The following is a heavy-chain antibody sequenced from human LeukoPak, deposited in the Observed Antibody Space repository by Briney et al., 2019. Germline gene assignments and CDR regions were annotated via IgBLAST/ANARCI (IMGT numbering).Heavy chain of an antibody. V-gene: IGHV4-59*01. D-gene: IGHD5-24*01. J-gene: IGHJ4*02. CDR3: ARGDRGDGYNYDY. Sequence: SETLSLTCTVSGGSISSYYWSWIRQPPQKGLEWIGYIYYSGSTSYNPSLKSRVTISVDTSKNQFPLKLSSVTAADTAVYYCARGDRGDGYNYDYWGQGTLVTVSS. CDR2: IYYSGST. CDR1: GGSISSYY.